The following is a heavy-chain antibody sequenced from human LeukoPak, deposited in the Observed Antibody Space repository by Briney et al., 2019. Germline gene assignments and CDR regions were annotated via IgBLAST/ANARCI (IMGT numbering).Heavy chain of an antibody. Sequence: AASVKVSCKTSGYTFSRHGITWVRQAPGQGLEWMGWVSGYNSNTNYAQNVQGRVTMTTDTSTNTAYMELRSLRSDDTAVYYCAKDIHPGLDSGASCCFDFWGQGTPVTVSS. D-gene: IGHD3-22*01. CDR1: GYTFSRHG. V-gene: IGHV1-18*01. CDR2: VSGYNSNT. J-gene: IGHJ4*02. CDR3: AKDIHPGLDSGASCCFDF.